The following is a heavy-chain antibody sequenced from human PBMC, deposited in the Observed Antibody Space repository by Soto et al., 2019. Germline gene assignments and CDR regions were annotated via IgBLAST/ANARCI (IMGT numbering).Heavy chain of an antibody. J-gene: IGHJ6*01. CDR2: ISGSGGST. CDR3: AKDRRITIFTIYYGMDV. V-gene: IGHV3-23*01. Sequence: GGSLRLSCAASGFTFSSYAMSWVRQAPGKGLEWVSAISGSGGSTYYADSVKGRFTISRDNSKNTLYLQMNSLRAEDMAVYYCAKDRRITIFTIYYGMDVWGQGTTVTVSS. CDR1: GFTFSSYA. D-gene: IGHD3-3*01.